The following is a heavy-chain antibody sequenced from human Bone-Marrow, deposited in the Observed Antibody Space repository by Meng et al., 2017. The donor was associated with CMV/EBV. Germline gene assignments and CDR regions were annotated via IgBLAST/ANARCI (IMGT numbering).Heavy chain of an antibody. J-gene: IGHJ3*02. CDR1: GFTFSSYW. CDR2: IKQDGSEK. CDR3: AREVDFVDAFDI. Sequence: GGSLRRSCAGSGFTFSSYWMSWVRQAPGKGLEWVANIKQDGSEKYYVDSVKGRFTISRDNTKNSLYLQINSLRAEDTALYYCAREVDFVDAFDIWGQGTMVTVSS. D-gene: IGHD3-3*01. V-gene: IGHV3-7*01.